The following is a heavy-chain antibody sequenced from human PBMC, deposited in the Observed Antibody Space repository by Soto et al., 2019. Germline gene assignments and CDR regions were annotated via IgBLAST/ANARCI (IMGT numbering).Heavy chain of an antibody. CDR3: AREDSIIIPAVSDF. V-gene: IGHV3-21*01. J-gene: IGHJ4*02. CDR1: GFAFNNYG. D-gene: IGHD2-2*01. CDR2: ISKSDYT. Sequence: GGSLRLSCTVSGFAFNNYGINWVRQAPGKGLEWVSSISKSDYTYYSDPVKGRFAISRDNAKSSVSLQMNTLRDEDTAVYYCAREDSIIIPAVSDFWGQGTLVTVSS.